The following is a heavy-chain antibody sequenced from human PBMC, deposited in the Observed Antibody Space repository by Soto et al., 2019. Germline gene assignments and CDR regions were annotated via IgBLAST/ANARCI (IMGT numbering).Heavy chain of an antibody. CDR2: IYYDGST. J-gene: IGHJ6*02. D-gene: IGHD5-12*01. Sequence: PSETLSLTCTVSGGSISSRDHYWGWIRQSPGKGLENIANIYYDGSTYYNPSLKSRVTISLATSKNQFSLKLSSVTAADTAVYYCARVIGGYDYYYYYGMDVWGQGTTVTVSS. CDR3: ARVIGGYDYYYYYGMDV. V-gene: IGHV4-39*07. CDR1: GGSISSRDHY.